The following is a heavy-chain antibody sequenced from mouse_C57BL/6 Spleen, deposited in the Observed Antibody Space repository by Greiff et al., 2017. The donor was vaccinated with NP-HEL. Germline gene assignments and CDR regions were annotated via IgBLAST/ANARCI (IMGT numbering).Heavy chain of an antibody. Sequence: EVKLMESGGGLVKPGGSLKLSCAASGFTFSSYALSWVRQTPEKRLEWVATISDGGSYTYYPDNVKGRFTISRDNAKNNLYLQMSHLKSEDTAMYYCARDDYYGSGTWFAYWGQGTLVTVSA. D-gene: IGHD1-1*01. CDR1: GFTFSSYA. CDR3: ARDDYYGSGTWFAY. J-gene: IGHJ3*01. CDR2: ISDGGSYT. V-gene: IGHV5-4*01.